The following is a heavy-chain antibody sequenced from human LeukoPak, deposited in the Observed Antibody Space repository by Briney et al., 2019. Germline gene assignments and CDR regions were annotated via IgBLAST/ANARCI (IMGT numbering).Heavy chain of an antibody. D-gene: IGHD3-9*01. V-gene: IGHV3-74*01. CDR2: INSDGSST. CDR1: GFTFSSYW. CDR3: ARDGLSPDILTGNGGYDAFDI. Sequence: GGSLRLSCAASGFTFSSYWMHWVRQAPGKGLVWVSRINSDGSSTSYADSVKGRFTISRDNAKNTLYLQMNSLRAEDTAVYYCARDGLSPDILTGNGGYDAFDIWGQGTMVTVSS. J-gene: IGHJ3*02.